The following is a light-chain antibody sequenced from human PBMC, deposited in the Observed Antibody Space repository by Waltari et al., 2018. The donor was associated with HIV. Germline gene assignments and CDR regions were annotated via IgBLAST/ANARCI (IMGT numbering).Light chain of an antibody. J-gene: IGKJ1*01. CDR1: QSVSSN. V-gene: IGKV3-15*01. CDR2: GAS. CDR3: QQYNNWPRT. Sequence: EIVMTQSPATLSVSPGERATLSCRASQSVSSNLAWYQQKLGQAPRLLIYGASTRDTGVPARFSGSGSGTEFTLTISSLQSEDFAVYYCQQYNNWPRTFGQGTKVEIK.